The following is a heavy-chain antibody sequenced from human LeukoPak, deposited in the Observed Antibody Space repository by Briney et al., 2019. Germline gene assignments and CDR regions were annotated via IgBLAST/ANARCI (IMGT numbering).Heavy chain of an antibody. CDR2: INSDGSST. Sequence: TGGSLRLSCAASGFTFSSYWMHWVRQALGKGLVWVSRINSDGSSTSYADSVKGRFTISRDNAKNTLYLQMNSLRAEGTAVYYCARSGGVLRYFDWLFPPGYWGQGTLVTVSS. D-gene: IGHD3-9*01. V-gene: IGHV3-74*01. CDR1: GFTFSSYW. J-gene: IGHJ4*02. CDR3: ARSGGVLRYFDWLFPPGY.